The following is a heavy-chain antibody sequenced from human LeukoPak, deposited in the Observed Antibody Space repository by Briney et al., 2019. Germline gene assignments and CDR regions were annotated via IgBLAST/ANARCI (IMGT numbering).Heavy chain of an antibody. CDR1: GGSISSGDYY. CDR3: ARGGYYDILTGYSPQPKFDY. CDR2: IYYSGST. D-gene: IGHD3-9*01. V-gene: IGHV4-30-4*01. Sequence: PSQTLSLTCTVSGGSISSGDYYWSWIRQPPGKGLEWIRYIYYSGSTYYNPSLKSRVTISVDTSKNQFSLKLSSVTAADTAVYYCARGGYYDILTGYSPQPKFDYWGQGTLVTVSS. J-gene: IGHJ4*02.